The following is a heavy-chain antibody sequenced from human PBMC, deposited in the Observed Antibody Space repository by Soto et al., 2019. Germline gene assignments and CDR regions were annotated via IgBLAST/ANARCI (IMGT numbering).Heavy chain of an antibody. J-gene: IGHJ5*02. Sequence: SVKVSCKASGGTFSSYTISWVRQAPGQGLEWMGRIIPILGIANYAQKFQGRVTITADKSTSTAYMELSSLRSEDTAVYYCARVGYCSSTSCYEGWFDPWGQGTLVTVSS. CDR3: ARVGYCSSTSCYEGWFDP. CDR1: GGTFSSYT. CDR2: IIPILGIA. D-gene: IGHD2-2*01. V-gene: IGHV1-69*02.